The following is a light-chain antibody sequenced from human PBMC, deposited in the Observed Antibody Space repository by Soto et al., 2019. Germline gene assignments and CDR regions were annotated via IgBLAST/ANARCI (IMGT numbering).Light chain of an antibody. J-gene: IGLJ2*01. CDR1: SNDIGGYNL. Sequence: QSALTQPASVSGSPGQSITISCTGTSNDIGGYNLVSWYQQKPGKAPKLIIYEASERPSVVSDRFSGSRSGNTASLTISTLRAEDEADYFCCSFAGGATFVFGGGTQLTVL. V-gene: IGLV2-23*02. CDR2: EAS. CDR3: CSFAGGATFV.